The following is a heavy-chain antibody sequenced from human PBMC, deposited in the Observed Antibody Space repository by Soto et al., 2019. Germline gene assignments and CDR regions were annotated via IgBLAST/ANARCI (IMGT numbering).Heavy chain of an antibody. CDR1: GGSISSSRCH. Sequence: PSETLSLTCTVSGGSISSSRCHWGWIRQPPGKGLEWIASIKYSGTTFYNPSLKSRVTLSVDTSKNQFALKLSSVTAADTAVYYCASSGYCTNGVCHTLFDPWGQGTLVTVSS. CDR3: ASSGYCTNGVCHTLFDP. D-gene: IGHD2-8*01. V-gene: IGHV4-39*01. CDR2: IKYSGTT. J-gene: IGHJ5*02.